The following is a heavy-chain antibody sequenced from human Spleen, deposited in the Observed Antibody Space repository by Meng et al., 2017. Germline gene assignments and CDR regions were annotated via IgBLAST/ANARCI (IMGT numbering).Heavy chain of an antibody. CDR2: ISSSSSYI. Sequence: GESLKISCAASGFTFSSYSMNWVRQAPGKGLEWVSSISSSSSYIYYADSVKGRFTISRDNAKNSLYLQMNSLRAEDTAVYYCARGASRDNWGQGTLVTVSS. CDR1: GFTFSSYS. CDR3: ARGASRDN. V-gene: IGHV3-21*01. J-gene: IGHJ4*02.